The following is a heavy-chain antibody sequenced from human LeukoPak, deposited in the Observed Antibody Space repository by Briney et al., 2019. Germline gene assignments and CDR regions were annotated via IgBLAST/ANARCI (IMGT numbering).Heavy chain of an antibody. J-gene: IGHJ4*02. V-gene: IGHV1-46*01. CDR2: INPSGGST. D-gene: IGHD6-19*01. Sequence: GASVKVSCKASGYTFTSYGISWVRQAPGQGLEWMGIINPSGGSTSYAQKFQGRVTMTRDTSTSTVYMELSSLRSEDTAVYYCARCYSSGWYSFDYWGQGTLVTVSS. CDR1: GYTFTSYG. CDR3: ARCYSSGWYSFDY.